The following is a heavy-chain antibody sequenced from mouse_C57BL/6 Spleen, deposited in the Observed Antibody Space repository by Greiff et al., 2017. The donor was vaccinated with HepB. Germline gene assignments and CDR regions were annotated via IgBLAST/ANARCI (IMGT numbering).Heavy chain of an antibody. CDR2: IYPRSGNT. CDR3: ARWNTTVPYYFDY. CDR1: GYTFTSYG. V-gene: IGHV1-81*01. Sequence: QVQLKQSGAELARPGASVKLSCKASGYTFTSYGISWVKQRTGQGLEWIGEIYPRSGNTYYNEKFKGKATLTADKSSSTAYMELRSLTSEDSAVYFCARWNTTVPYYFDYWGQGTTLTVSS. J-gene: IGHJ2*01. D-gene: IGHD1-1*01.